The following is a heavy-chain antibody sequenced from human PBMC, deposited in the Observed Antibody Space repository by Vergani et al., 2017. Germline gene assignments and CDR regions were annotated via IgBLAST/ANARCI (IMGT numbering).Heavy chain of an antibody. Sequence: QVQLVQSGAEVKKPGASVKVSCKASGYTFTGYYMHWVRQAPGQGLEWMGWINPNSGGPNYAQKFQGWVTMTRDTSISTAYMELSRLRSDDTAVYYCARGEPAQHYYYYYMDVWGKGTTVTVSS. V-gene: IGHV1-2*04. CDR2: INPNSGGP. CDR3: ARGEPAQHYYYYYMDV. CDR1: GYTFTGYY. J-gene: IGHJ6*03. D-gene: IGHD1-14*01.